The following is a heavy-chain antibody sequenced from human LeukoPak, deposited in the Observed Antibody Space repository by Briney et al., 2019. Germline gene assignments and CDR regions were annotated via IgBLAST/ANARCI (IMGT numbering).Heavy chain of an antibody. CDR1: GGSFSGYY. CDR2: INHSGST. D-gene: IGHD3/OR15-3a*01. CDR3: ARSEDFIDY. Sequence: SETLSLTCAVYGGSFSGYYWSWIRQPPGKGLEWIGEINHSGSTNYNPSLKSRVTISVDTSKNQFSLKLSSVTAADTAVYYCARSEDFIDYWGQGTLVTASS. J-gene: IGHJ4*02. V-gene: IGHV4-34*01.